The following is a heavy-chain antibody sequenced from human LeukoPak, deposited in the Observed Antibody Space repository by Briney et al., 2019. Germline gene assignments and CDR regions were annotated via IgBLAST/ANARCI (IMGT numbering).Heavy chain of an antibody. Sequence: GGSLRLSCAASGFTFSSYTMNWVRQAPGKGLEWISHIDTRGSATYYADSVKGRFTVSRDNAKNSLYLQMNSLRAEDTAVYYCAREEAMGGASLDYWGKETLVT. CDR1: GFTFSSYT. D-gene: IGHD3-16*01. CDR2: IDTRGSAT. J-gene: IGHJ4*02. V-gene: IGHV3-48*04. CDR3: AREEAMGGASLDY.